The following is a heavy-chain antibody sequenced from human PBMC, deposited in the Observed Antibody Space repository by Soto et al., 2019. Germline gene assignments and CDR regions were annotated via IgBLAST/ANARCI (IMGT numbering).Heavy chain of an antibody. CDR3: VRGLIRVVTLPDY. V-gene: IGHV3-48*02. CDR1: GFTFSRYD. CDR2: ISSSVTTT. Sequence: EVQLVESGGGLVQPGGSLRLSCVASGFTFSRYDMHWVRQAPGKGLEWISYISSSVTTTYYADSVQGRFTISRDNVKNSLHLHMNNLRDEDTAVYFCVRGLIRVVTLPDYWGHGTLVTVSS. J-gene: IGHJ4*01. D-gene: IGHD3-22*01.